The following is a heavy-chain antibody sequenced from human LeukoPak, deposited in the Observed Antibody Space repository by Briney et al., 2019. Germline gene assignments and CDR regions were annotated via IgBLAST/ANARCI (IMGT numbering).Heavy chain of an antibody. CDR1: GGSISSGSYY. CDR2: IYTSGST. Sequence: SETLSLXCTVSGGSISSGSYYWSWIRQPAGKGLEWIGRIYTSGSTNYNPSLKSRVTISVDTSKNQFSLKLSSVTAADTAVYYCARGRAHDSSGIPLDYWGQGTLVTVSS. J-gene: IGHJ4*02. CDR3: ARGRAHDSSGIPLDY. V-gene: IGHV4-61*02. D-gene: IGHD3-22*01.